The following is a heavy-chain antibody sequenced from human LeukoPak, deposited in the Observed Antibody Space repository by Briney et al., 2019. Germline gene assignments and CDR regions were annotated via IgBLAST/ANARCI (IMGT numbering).Heavy chain of an antibody. CDR3: ASEFGDTMVRGVIRD. D-gene: IGHD3-10*01. CDR1: GGTFSSYA. J-gene: IGHJ4*02. V-gene: IGHV1-69*04. CDR2: IIPILGIA. Sequence: SVKVSCKASGGTFSSYAISWVRQAPGQGLEWMGRIIPILGIANYAQKFQGGVTITADKSTSTAYMELSSLRSEDTAVYYCASEFGDTMVRGVIRDWGQGTLVTVSS.